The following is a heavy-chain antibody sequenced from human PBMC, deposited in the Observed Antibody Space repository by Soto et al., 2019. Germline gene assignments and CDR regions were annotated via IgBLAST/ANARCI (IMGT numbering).Heavy chain of an antibody. CDR1: GGSLSGATYS. CDR3: ARSREFDY. V-gene: IGHV4-30-2*01. CDR2: IFPSGTT. J-gene: IGHJ4*02. Sequence: SETLSLTCGVSGGSLSGATYSWNWIRQPPGKGLEWIGYIFPSGTTYYNPSLKSRVTISIDVSKNQFSLSLRSLTAADTTVYYCARSREFDYWSQGTLVTVSS.